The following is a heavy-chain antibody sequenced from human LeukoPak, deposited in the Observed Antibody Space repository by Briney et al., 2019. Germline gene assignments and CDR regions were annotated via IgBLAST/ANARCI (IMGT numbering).Heavy chain of an antibody. CDR2: IIPIFGTA. CDR3: ARGVSSWYPYYYYYGMDV. CDR1: GGTFSSYA. J-gene: IGHJ6*02. D-gene: IGHD6-13*01. Sequence: SVKVSCKASGGTFSSYAISWVRQAPGQGLEWMGGIIPIFGTANYAQKFQGRVTITADESTSTAYMELSRLRSDDTAVYYCARGVSSWYPYYYYYGMDVWGQGTTVTVSS. V-gene: IGHV1-69*13.